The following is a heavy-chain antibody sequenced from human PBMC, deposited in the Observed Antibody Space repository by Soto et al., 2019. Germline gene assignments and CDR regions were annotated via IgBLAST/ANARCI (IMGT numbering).Heavy chain of an antibody. CDR2: IYSGGST. CDR3: ASEAFYDAFDI. CDR1: GFTVSSNY. V-gene: IGHV3-53*01. Sequence: GGSLRLSCAASGFTVSSNYMSWVRQAPGKGLEWVSVIYSGGSTYYADSVKGRFTISRDNSKNTLYLQMNSLRAEDTAVYYCASEAFYDAFDIWGQRTTVTVSS. J-gene: IGHJ3*02.